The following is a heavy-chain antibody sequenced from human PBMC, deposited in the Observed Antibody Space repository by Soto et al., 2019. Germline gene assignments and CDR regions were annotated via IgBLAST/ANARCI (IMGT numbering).Heavy chain of an antibody. CDR3: ARESEDLTSNFDY. Sequence: PSETLSLTCTVSGASITGSFFWSWIRQPAGKGLEWIGRFSLSGTTNYNPSLRSRVTMSADVSKNQFSLRLTSVTAADTALYYCARESEDLTSNFDYWGQGTLVTVSS. CDR2: FSLSGTT. J-gene: IGHJ4*02. CDR1: GASITGSFF. V-gene: IGHV4-4*07.